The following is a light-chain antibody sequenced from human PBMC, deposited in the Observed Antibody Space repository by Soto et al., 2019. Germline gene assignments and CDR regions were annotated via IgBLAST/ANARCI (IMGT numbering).Light chain of an antibody. V-gene: IGKV3-20*01. CDR1: QSLSRSY. Sequence: EIVLTQSPGTLSLSPGERVTLSCRASQSLSRSYLAWYQQKPGQAPRLLIYAASSRATGIPDRFSGSGSGTDFTLTISRLEPEXXXXXXXXXXXXSLVVFGQGTKLEIK. CDR2: AAS. CDR3: XXXXXSLVV. J-gene: IGKJ2*01.